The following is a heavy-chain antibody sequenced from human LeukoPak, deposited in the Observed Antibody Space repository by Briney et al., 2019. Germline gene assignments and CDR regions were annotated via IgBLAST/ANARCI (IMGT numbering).Heavy chain of an antibody. Sequence: GESLKISCKVSGYSFTNYWIGWVRQMPGKGLEWMGIIYPGDSDTRYSPSFQGQVTMSADKSISTAYLQWSSLKASDTAMYYCARLRGTYDVVRLSIILFDSWGQGTLVTVSS. D-gene: IGHD1-26*01. J-gene: IGHJ4*02. CDR3: ARLRGTYDVVRLSIILFDS. V-gene: IGHV5-51*01. CDR1: GYSFTNYW. CDR2: IYPGDSDT.